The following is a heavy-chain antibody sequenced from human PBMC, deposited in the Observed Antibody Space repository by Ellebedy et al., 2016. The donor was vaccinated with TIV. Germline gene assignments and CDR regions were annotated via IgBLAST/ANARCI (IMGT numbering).Heavy chain of an antibody. D-gene: IGHD3/OR15-3a*01. CDR1: GFTFSNYN. Sequence: GESLKISCVASGFTFSNYNMNWVRQSPGKGLEWVSSIRSTGSDKYCAESVKGRFTISRDNSKNTVYLQMNSLRAEDTATYYCAMPKRGLVTFDNWGQGTLVTVSS. CDR3: AMPKRGLVTFDN. V-gene: IGHV3-21*04. CDR2: IRSTGSDK. J-gene: IGHJ4*02.